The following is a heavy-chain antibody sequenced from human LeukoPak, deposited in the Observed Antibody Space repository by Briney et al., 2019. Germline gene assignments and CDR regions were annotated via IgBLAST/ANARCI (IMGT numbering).Heavy chain of an antibody. D-gene: IGHD2-21*01. J-gene: IGHJ3*02. CDR2: IYYSGST. CDR3: ASQPAYSVYAFDI. CDR1: GGSIRSSSYY. V-gene: IGHV4-39*01. Sequence: SETLSLTCTVSGGSIRSSSYYWGWIRQPPGKGLEWIGSIYYSGSTYYNPSLKSRVTISVDTSKNQFSLKLSSVTAADTAVYYCASQPAYSVYAFDIWGQGTMVTVSS.